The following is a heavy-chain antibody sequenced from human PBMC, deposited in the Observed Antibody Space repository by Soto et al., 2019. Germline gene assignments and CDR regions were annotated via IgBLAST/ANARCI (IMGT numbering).Heavy chain of an antibody. Sequence: QVQLVESGGGVVQPGRSLRLSCAASGFTFSSYGMHWVRQAPGKGLEWVAVIWYDGSNKYYADSVKGRFTISRDNSKNTLYVQMNGLRAEDTPVYYCARGGYWSGGSCKTSGIYYYYGMDVWGQGTTVTVSS. CDR3: ARGGYWSGGSCKTSGIYYYYGMDV. CDR1: GFTFSSYG. V-gene: IGHV3-33*01. D-gene: IGHD2-15*01. CDR2: IWYDGSNK. J-gene: IGHJ6*02.